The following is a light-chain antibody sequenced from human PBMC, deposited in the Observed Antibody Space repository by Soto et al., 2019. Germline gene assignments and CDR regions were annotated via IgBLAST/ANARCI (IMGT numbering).Light chain of an antibody. Sequence: QSALTQPPSASGSPGQSVTISCTGTSSDVGGYKYVSWYQQHPGKAPKLMIFEVNKRPSGVPDRFSGSKSGNTASLTVSGLQAEEEADYYCSSYAGSNNLGVFGTGTKVTVL. CDR3: SSYAGSNNLGV. CDR2: EVN. V-gene: IGLV2-8*01. CDR1: SSDVGGYKY. J-gene: IGLJ1*01.